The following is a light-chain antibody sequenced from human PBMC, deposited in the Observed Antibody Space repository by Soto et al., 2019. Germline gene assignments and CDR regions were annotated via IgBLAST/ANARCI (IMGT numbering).Light chain of an antibody. CDR2: GAS. V-gene: IGKV3-20*01. J-gene: IGKJ5*01. CDR1: QSLSGN. CDR3: QQYGSSLGIT. Sequence: EIVMTQSPATLSVSPGERATLSCRASQSLSGNLAWYQQKPGQAPRLLIYGASSRATGIPDRFSGSGSGTDFTLTISRLEPEDFAVYYCQQYGSSLGITFGQGTRLEIK.